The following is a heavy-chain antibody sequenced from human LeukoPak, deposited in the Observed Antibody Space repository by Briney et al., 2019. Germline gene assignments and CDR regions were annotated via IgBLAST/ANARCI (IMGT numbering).Heavy chain of an antibody. D-gene: IGHD1-1*01. J-gene: IGHJ3*02. CDR1: GYSISSGYY. Sequence: SETLSLTCTVSGYSISSGYYWSWIRQPPGKGLEWIGYIYHSGSTYYNPSLKSRVTISVDRSKNQFSLKLSSVTAADTAVYYCARGVHDADAFDIWGQGTMVTVSS. CDR3: ARGVHDADAFDI. V-gene: IGHV4-38-2*02. CDR2: IYHSGST.